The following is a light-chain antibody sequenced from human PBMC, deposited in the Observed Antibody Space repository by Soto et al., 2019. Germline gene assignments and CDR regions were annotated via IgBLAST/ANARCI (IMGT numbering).Light chain of an antibody. Sequence: QSSLTHPPSSSGSPGQSVTISCTGTSSDVGGYNFVSWYQQHPGKAPTLIIYEVTKRPSGVPDRFSGSKSGNTASLTVSGLQAEDEADYYCSSYSGTNNYVFGTGTKVTVL. CDR3: SSYSGTNNYV. CDR2: EVT. J-gene: IGLJ1*01. CDR1: SSDVGGYNF. V-gene: IGLV2-8*01.